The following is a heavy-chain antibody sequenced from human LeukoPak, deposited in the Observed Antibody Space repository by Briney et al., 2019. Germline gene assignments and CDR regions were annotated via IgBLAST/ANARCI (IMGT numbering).Heavy chain of an antibody. Sequence: GGSLRLSCAASGFPFSSYWMHWVRQAPGKGLVWVSDINKDGSMTHYADSVKGRFTISRDNAKNSLYLQMNSLRAEDTAVYYCAREIGWELQVPYYYYMDVWGKGTTVTVSS. V-gene: IGHV3-74*01. CDR1: GFPFSSYW. CDR3: AREIGWELQVPYYYYMDV. CDR2: INKDGSMT. D-gene: IGHD1-26*01. J-gene: IGHJ6*03.